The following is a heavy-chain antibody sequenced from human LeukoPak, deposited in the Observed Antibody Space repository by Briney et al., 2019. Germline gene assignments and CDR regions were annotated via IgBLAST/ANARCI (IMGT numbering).Heavy chain of an antibody. CDR2: IYTSGST. CDR1: GGSISSGSYY. CDR3: ARVRGSYDFWSGYSYYYYYMDV. D-gene: IGHD3-3*01. Sequence: SQTLSLTCTVSGGSISSGSYYWSWIRQPAGKGLEWIGRIYTSGSTNYNPSLKSRVTISVDTSKNQFSLKLSSVTAADTAVYYCARVRGSYDFWSGYSYYYYYMDVWGKGTTVTVSS. V-gene: IGHV4-61*02. J-gene: IGHJ6*03.